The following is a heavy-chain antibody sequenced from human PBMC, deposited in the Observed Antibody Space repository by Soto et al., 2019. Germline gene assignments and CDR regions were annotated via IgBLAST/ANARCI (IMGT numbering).Heavy chain of an antibody. CDR1: GFTFRNYA. CDR3: ATGANFYYDTSRY. D-gene: IGHD3-22*01. Sequence: GGSLRLSCAASGFTFRNYALHWVRQAPGKGLEWVAVMSPNGNNQYYADSVKGRFTISRDTSKSTLYLQMTSLRPDDTAVYYCATGANFYYDTSRYWGQGTLVTVSS. CDR2: MSPNGNNQ. V-gene: IGHV3-30-3*01. J-gene: IGHJ4*02.